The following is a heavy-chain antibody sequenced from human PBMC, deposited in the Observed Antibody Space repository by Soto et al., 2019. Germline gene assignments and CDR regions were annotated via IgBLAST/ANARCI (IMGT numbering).Heavy chain of an antibody. CDR1: GYSFTSYW. D-gene: IGHD2-2*01. V-gene: IGHV5-10-1*01. Sequence: PGESLKISCKGSGYSFTSYWISWVRQMPGKGLEWMGRIDPSDSYTNYSPSFQGHVTISADESISTAYLQWSSLKASDTAMYYCARSPAATNYDAFDIWGQGTMVTVSS. J-gene: IGHJ3*02. CDR3: ARSPAATNYDAFDI. CDR2: IDPSDSYT.